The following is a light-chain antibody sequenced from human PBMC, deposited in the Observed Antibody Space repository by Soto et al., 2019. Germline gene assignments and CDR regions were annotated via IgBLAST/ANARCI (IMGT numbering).Light chain of an antibody. Sequence: QSALTQPASVSGSPGQSITISCTGTSSDVGGYDYVSWYQQHPGKVPKLMIYEVFRLPSGISDRFSGSKSGNTASLTISGLQAEDEADYYCCSYTTTSTFVFGGGTKLTVL. V-gene: IGLV2-14*03. J-gene: IGLJ2*01. CDR3: CSYTTTSTFV. CDR1: SSDVGGYDY. CDR2: EVF.